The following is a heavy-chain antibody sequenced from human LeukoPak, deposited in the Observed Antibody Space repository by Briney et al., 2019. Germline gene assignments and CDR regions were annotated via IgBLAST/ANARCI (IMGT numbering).Heavy chain of an antibody. V-gene: IGHV4-34*01. CDR1: GGSFSGYY. D-gene: IGHD2-15*01. Sequence: SETLSLTCAAYGGSFSGYYWSWIRQPPGKGLEWIGEINHSGSTNYNPSPKSRVTISVNTSKNQLSLKLSSVTAADTAVYYCARGLYCSGGSCYSAWFGYWGQRTLVTVSS. J-gene: IGHJ4*02. CDR3: ARGLYCSGGSCYSAWFGY. CDR2: INHSGST.